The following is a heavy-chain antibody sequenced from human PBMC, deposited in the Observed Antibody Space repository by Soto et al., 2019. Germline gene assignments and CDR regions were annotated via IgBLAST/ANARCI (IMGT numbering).Heavy chain of an antibody. CDR2: IYWDDDK. Sequence: SGPTLVNTTQTLTLTCTFSGFSLSTSGVGVGWIRQPPGKALEWLALIYWDDDKRYSPSLKSRLTITKDTSKNQVVLTMTNMDPVDTATYYCAQQTIFGVVRAFDIWGQGTMVTVSS. CDR3: AQQTIFGVVRAFDI. V-gene: IGHV2-5*02. CDR1: GFSLSTSGVG. J-gene: IGHJ3*02. D-gene: IGHD3-3*01.